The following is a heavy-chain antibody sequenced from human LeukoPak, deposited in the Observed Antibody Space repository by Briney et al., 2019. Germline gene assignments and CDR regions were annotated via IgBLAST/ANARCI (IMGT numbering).Heavy chain of an antibody. CDR2: IYYSGTA. J-gene: IGHJ4*02. CDR3: ARFSNDHGVKFDY. V-gene: IGHV4-31*03. Sequence: SETPSLTCTVSGGSISSGGYYWSWARQHPEKGLEWIGYIYYSGTAYYNPSLKSRVTMSVDTSKNQFSLKLDSVTAADTAVYYCARFSNDHGVKFDYWGQGTLVTVSS. D-gene: IGHD4-17*01. CDR1: GGSISSGGYY.